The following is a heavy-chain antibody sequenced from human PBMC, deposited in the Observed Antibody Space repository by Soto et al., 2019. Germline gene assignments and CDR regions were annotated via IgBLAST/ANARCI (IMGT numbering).Heavy chain of an antibody. D-gene: IGHD5-12*01. CDR3: ARVGPDIVATAFDH. CDR1: GFTFSSYG. CDR2: IWYDGSNK. Sequence: PXGSLRLSCAASGFTFSSYGMHWVRQAPGKGLEWVAVIWYDGSNKYYADSVKGRFTISRDNSKNTLYLQMNSLRAEDTAVYYCARVGPDIVATAFDHWGQGTLVTVSS. V-gene: IGHV3-33*01. J-gene: IGHJ4*02.